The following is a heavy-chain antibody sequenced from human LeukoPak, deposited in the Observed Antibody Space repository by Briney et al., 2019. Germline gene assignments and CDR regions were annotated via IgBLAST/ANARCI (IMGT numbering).Heavy chain of an antibody. Sequence: ASVKVSCKASGYTFTSYDIDWVRQATGQGLEWMGWMNPNSGNTGYAQKFQGRVTITTDESTSTAYMELSSLRSDDTAVYYCARDTNLYSNYVWFDPWGQGTLVTVSS. CDR3: ARDTNLYSNYVWFDP. V-gene: IGHV1-8*01. CDR1: GYTFTSYD. J-gene: IGHJ5*02. D-gene: IGHD4-11*01. CDR2: MNPNSGNT.